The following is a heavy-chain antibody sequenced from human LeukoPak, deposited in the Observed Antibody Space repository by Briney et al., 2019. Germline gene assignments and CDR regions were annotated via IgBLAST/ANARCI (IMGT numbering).Heavy chain of an antibody. CDR3: ARGHYSSAWYWYFDL. CDR2: IYVSGST. V-gene: IGHV4-59*01. D-gene: IGHD6-19*01. Sequence: PSETLSLTCSVSGGSITSYYWSWIRQPPGKGLEWIGYIYVSGSTKYNPSLKSRVTISVDTSKNQFSLKLSSVTAADTAVYFCARGHYSSAWYWYFDLWGRGTLVTVSS. J-gene: IGHJ2*01. CDR1: GGSITSYY.